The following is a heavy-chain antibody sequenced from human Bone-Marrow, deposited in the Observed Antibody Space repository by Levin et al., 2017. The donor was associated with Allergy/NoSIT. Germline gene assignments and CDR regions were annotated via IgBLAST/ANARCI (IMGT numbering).Heavy chain of an antibody. D-gene: IGHD1-7*01. CDR2: IVVGSGNT. CDR3: AADQLELRTYGMDV. V-gene: IGHV1-58*02. J-gene: IGHJ6*02. CDR1: GFTFTSSA. Sequence: SVKVSCKASGFTFTSSAMQWVRQARGQRLEWIGWIVVGSGNTNYAQKFQERVTITRDMSTSTAYMELSSLRSEDTAVYYCAADQLELRTYGMDVWGQGTTVTVSS.